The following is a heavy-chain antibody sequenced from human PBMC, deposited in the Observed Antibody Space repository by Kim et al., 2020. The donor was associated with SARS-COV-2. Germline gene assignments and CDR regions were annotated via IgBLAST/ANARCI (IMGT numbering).Heavy chain of an antibody. Sequence: ASVKVSCKASGYTFTSYYMHWVRQAPGQGLEWMGIINPSGGSTSYAQKFQGRVTMTRDTSTSTVYMELSSLRSEDTAVYYCAKNSIAAAGTTPLKNNWFDPWGQGTLVTVSS. CDR1: GYTFTSYY. D-gene: IGHD6-13*01. CDR3: AKNSIAAAGTTPLKNNWFDP. CDR2: INPSGGST. J-gene: IGHJ5*02. V-gene: IGHV1-46*01.